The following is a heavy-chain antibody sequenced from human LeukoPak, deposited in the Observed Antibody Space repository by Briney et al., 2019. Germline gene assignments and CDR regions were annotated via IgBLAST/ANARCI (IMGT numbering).Heavy chain of an antibody. V-gene: IGHV1-69*13. D-gene: IGHD5-24*01. CDR2: IIPIFGTA. Sequence: ASVKVSCKASGGTFSSYAISWVRQAPGQGLEWMGGIIPIFGTANYAQKFQGRVTITADESTSTAYMELSSLRSEDTAVYYCARAAGCRDGYHCAFDIWGQGTMVTVSS. J-gene: IGHJ3*02. CDR3: ARAAGCRDGYHCAFDI. CDR1: GGTFSSYA.